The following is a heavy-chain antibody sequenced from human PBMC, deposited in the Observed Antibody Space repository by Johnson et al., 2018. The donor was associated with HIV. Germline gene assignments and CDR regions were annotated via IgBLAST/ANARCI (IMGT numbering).Heavy chain of an antibody. V-gene: IGHV3-9*01. CDR1: GFTFSSYD. Sequence: VQLVESGGGVVRPGGSLRLSCVASGFTFSSYDMHWVRQAPGKGLEWVSGISWNSGSIGYADSVKGRFTISRDNAKNSLYLQMNSLRAEDTALYYCAKDIGGLQWGAFDIWGQGTMVTVSS. J-gene: IGHJ3*02. CDR2: ISWNSGSI. CDR3: AKDIGGLQWGAFDI. D-gene: IGHD5-18*01.